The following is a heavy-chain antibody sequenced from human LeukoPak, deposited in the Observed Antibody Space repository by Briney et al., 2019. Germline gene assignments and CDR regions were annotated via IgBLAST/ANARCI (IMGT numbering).Heavy chain of an antibody. D-gene: IGHD3-16*02. CDR2: IRSKANSYAT. J-gene: IGHJ4*02. CDR3: TSGLLRLWELSKDY. Sequence: GGSLRLSCAASGFTFSDSAMHWVRQASGQGLEWVGRIRSKANSYATAYAASVKGRFTISRDDSKDTAYLQMNSLKTEDTALYYGTSGLLRLWELSKDYWGQGTLVTVSS. V-gene: IGHV3-73*01. CDR1: GFTFSDSA.